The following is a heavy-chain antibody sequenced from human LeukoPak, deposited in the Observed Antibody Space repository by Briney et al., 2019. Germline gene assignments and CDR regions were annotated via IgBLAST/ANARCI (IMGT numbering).Heavy chain of an antibody. D-gene: IGHD2-21*02. CDR3: ARFRTWGDKAFDY. J-gene: IGHJ4*02. CDR2: IYGGGNI. V-gene: IGHV3-53*01. CDR1: GFTVSSNH. Sequence: GGSLRLSCAGSGFTVSSNHMNWVRQAPGKGLEWVSVIYGGGNIYYADSVKGRFTISRDSAKNSLYLQMNSLRAEDTAVYYCARFRTWGDKAFDYWGQGTLVTVSS.